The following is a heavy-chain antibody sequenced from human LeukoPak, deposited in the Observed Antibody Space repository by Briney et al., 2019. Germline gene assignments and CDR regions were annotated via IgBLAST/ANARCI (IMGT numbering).Heavy chain of an antibody. CDR2: ITSDGYI. CDR3: SRSEPMTTGDY. CDR1: GFTFTDYN. V-gene: IGHV3-69-1*01. Sequence: PGGSLRLSCTASGFTFTDYNINWVRQAPGKSLEWVSSITSDGYIYSTESRRGRFTISRDNTKNSVFLHMNDLRADDTAVYYCSRSEPMTTGDYWGQGTLVTVSS. J-gene: IGHJ4*02. D-gene: IGHD1-1*01.